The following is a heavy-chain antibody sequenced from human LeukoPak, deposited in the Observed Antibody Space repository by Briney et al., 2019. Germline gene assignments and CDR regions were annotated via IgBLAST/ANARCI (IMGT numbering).Heavy chain of an antibody. D-gene: IGHD3-16*01. CDR1: GGTFSSYA. Sequence: SVKVSCKASGGTFSSYAISWVQQAPGQGLEWMGGIIPIFGTANYAQKFQGRVTITADKSTSTAYMELSSLRSEDTAVCYCARAAMITFGGPREAPWYFDLWGRGTLVTVSS. CDR3: ARAAMITFGGPREAPWYFDL. J-gene: IGHJ2*01. CDR2: IIPIFGTA. V-gene: IGHV1-69*06.